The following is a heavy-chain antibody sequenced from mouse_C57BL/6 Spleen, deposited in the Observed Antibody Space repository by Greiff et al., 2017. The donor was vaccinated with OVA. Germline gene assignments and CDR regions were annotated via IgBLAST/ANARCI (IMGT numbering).Heavy chain of an antibody. CDR2: IDPSDSYT. CDR3: ASGGEQGYFDY. CDR1: GYTFTSYW. V-gene: IGHV1-69*01. Sequence: QVQLQQPGAELVMPGASVKLSCKASGYTFTSYWMHWVKQRPGQGLEWIGEIDPSDSYTNYNQKFKGKSTLTVDKSSSTAYMQLSSLTSEDSAVYDYASGGEQGYFDYWGQGTTLTVSA. J-gene: IGHJ2*01.